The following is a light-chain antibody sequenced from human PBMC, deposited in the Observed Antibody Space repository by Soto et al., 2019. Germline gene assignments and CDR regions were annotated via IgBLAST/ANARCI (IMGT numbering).Light chain of an antibody. CDR3: QQYYSTLTWT. CDR1: QSVLYSSNNKNY. J-gene: IGKJ1*01. CDR2: WAS. Sequence: DIVMTQSPDSLAVSLGERATINCKSSQSVLYSSNNKNYLAWYQQKPGQPPKLLIYWASTRESGVPDRFSGSGSGTDFTLTISSLQADDVAVYSCQQYYSTLTWTFGQGTKVEIK. V-gene: IGKV4-1*01.